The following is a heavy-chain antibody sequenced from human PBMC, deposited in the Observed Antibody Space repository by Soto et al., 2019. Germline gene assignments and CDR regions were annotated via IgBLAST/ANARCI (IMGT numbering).Heavy chain of an antibody. CDR2: ISYDGSNK. CDR1: GFTFSSYT. D-gene: IGHD5-12*01. CDR3: ARGYDSNTGGEYFDY. V-gene: IGHV3-30-3*01. Sequence: GGSLRLSCAASGFTFSSYTIHWVRQAPCKGLEWVAVISYDGSNKYYADSVKGRFTISRDNSKDTLYLQMNSLRGEDTAVYYCARGYDSNTGGEYFDYWGQGTLVTVCS. J-gene: IGHJ4*02.